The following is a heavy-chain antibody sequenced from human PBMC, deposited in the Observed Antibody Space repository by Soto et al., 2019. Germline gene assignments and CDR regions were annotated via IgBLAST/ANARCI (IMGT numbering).Heavy chain of an antibody. D-gene: IGHD6-6*01. CDR2: INHSGST. Sequence: QVQLQQWGAGLLKPSETLSLTCAVYGGSFSGYYWSWIRQPPGKGLEWIGEINHSGSTNYNPSLKSRVTISVDTSKNQFSLKLSSVTAADTAVYYCARGRSYSSSGYDYWGQGPLVTVSS. CDR1: GGSFSGYY. CDR3: ARGRSYSSSGYDY. J-gene: IGHJ4*02. V-gene: IGHV4-34*01.